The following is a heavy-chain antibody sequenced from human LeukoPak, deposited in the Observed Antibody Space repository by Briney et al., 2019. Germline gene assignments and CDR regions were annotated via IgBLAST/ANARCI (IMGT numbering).Heavy chain of an antibody. V-gene: IGHV3-7*01. Sequence: GGSLRLSCAASGFPFSDYWMNWVRQAPGKGLEWVANIRQDGSEKFYVDSVKGRFTISRDNAKNSLFLQMNSLRADDTAVYYCASLGNWGQGTLVTVSS. CDR3: ASLGN. CDR2: IRQDGSEK. CDR1: GFPFSDYW. J-gene: IGHJ4*02. D-gene: IGHD1-1*01.